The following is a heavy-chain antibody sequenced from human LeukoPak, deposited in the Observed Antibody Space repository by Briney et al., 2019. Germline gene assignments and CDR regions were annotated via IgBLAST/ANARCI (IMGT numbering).Heavy chain of an antibody. V-gene: IGHV3-23*01. CDR2: ISGSGGST. CDR1: GFTFSSYA. CDR3: ARLRYYDSIVYFDY. D-gene: IGHD3-22*01. J-gene: IGHJ4*02. Sequence: SGGSLRLSCAASGFTFSSYAMSWVRQAPGKGLEWVSAISGSGGSTYYADSVKGRFTISRDNSKNTLYLQMNSLRAEDTAVYYCARLRYYDSIVYFDYWGQGTLVTVSS.